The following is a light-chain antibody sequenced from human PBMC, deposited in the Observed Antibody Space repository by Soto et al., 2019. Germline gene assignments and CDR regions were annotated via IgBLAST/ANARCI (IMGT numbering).Light chain of an antibody. CDR1: SSDVGSYNL. Sequence: QSALTHPASVSGCPGQSITISCTATSSDVGSYNLASWYQQHPGKAPKLMIYEVSKRPSGVSNRFSGSKSGNTASLPISGLQAEDEADYYCCSYAGTVVFGGGTKATVL. V-gene: IGLV2-23*02. J-gene: IGLJ2*01. CDR3: CSYAGTVV. CDR2: EVS.